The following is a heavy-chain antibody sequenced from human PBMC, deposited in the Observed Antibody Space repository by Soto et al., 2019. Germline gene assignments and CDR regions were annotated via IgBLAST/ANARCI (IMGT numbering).Heavy chain of an antibody. CDR1: GFTFCRYA. V-gene: IGHV3-23*01. CDR2: ISGSGGST. D-gene: IGHD1-20*01. Sequence: GGSLRLSCAASGFTFCRYAMSWVRQAPGKGLEWVSAISGSGGSTYYADSVKGRFTISRDNSKNTLYLQMNSLRAEDTAVYYCAKAVVITGINYYYMDVWGKGTTVTVSS. CDR3: AKAVVITGINYYYMDV. J-gene: IGHJ6*03.